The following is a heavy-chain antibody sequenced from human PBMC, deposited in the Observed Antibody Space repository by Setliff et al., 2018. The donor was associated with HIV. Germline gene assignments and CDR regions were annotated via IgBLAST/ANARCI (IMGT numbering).Heavy chain of an antibody. V-gene: IGHV2-70*11. CDR2: IDWDDDK. CDR1: VFSLSTSGVC. D-gene: IGHD1-1*01. Sequence: SGPTLVNPTQTLTLTCTFSVFSLSTSGVCVSWIRQPPGKALEWLARIDWDDDKYYSTSLKTRLTISKDTSKHQVVLKMTNMDPVDTATYYCAYSGRQLRGPYFDFWGQGTPVTVSS. CDR3: AYSGRQLRGPYFDF. J-gene: IGHJ4*02.